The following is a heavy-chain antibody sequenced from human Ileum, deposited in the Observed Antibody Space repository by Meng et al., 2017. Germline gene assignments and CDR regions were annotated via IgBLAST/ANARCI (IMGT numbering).Heavy chain of an antibody. CDR3: VRVAASSSSISPYGY. CDR2: INSDGLST. CDR1: GFTFNIYW. J-gene: IGHJ4*02. Sequence: GESLKISCAASGFTFNIYWMHWVRQAPGKGLVWVSRINSDGLSTNYADSVKGRFTISRDNSKRTVSLQMNNLRVEDTAVYYCVRVAASSSSISPYGYWGQGTLVTVSS. V-gene: IGHV3-74*01. D-gene: IGHD2-2*01.